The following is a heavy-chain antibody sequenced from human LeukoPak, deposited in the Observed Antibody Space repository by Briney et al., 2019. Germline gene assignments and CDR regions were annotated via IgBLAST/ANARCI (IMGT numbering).Heavy chain of an antibody. CDR1: GYSISSGYY. CDR2: IYRSGST. Sequence: KPSETLSLTCTVSGYSISSGYYWGWIRPPPRKGLEWIGSIYRSGSTFYNPSLKSRVAISVNTSKNQVSLKLSSVTAADTAVYYCARDETMGSFDFWGQGALVTVSS. CDR3: ARDETMGSFDF. J-gene: IGHJ4*02. D-gene: IGHD1-26*01. V-gene: IGHV4-38-2*02.